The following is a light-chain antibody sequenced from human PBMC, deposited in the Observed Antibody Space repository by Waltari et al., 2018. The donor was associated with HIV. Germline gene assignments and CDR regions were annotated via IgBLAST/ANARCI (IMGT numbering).Light chain of an antibody. V-gene: IGKV3-11*01. Sequence: EIVMTQSPATLSVSPGERATLSCRASQSVSSNLAWYQQKPGQAPRLLIYGASNRATGIPARFSGSGSGTDFTLTINSLEPEDFAVYYCQQRSNWPPRYSFGQGTKLEIK. CDR1: QSVSSN. CDR3: QQRSNWPPRYS. J-gene: IGKJ2*03. CDR2: GAS.